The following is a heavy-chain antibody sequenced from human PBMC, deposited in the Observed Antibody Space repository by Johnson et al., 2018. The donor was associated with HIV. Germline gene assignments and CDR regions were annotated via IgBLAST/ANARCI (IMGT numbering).Heavy chain of an antibody. CDR3: TSLAAQDAFDI. J-gene: IGHJ3*02. CDR2: ISWNGGST. D-gene: IGHD6-25*01. V-gene: IGHV3-9*01. CDR1: GFTFDDYA. Sequence: VQLVESGGGLVQPGRSLRLSCAASGFTFDDYAMHWVRQAPGKGLEWVSGISWNGGSTGYADSVKGRFTISRDNAKNSLYLQMNSLRAEDTALYYCTSLAAQDAFDIWGQGTMVTVSS.